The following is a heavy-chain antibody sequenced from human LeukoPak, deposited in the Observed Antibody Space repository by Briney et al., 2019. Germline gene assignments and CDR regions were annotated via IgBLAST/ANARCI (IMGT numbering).Heavy chain of an antibody. CDR3: ARRSAGTTYDY. J-gene: IGHJ4*02. D-gene: IGHD1-7*01. CDR2: SHYSGNT. V-gene: IGHV4-59*08. CDR1: GGSISSYY. Sequence: SETLSLTCTVSGGSISSYYWSWIRQPPGKGLEWIGYSHYSGNTSYSPSLESRVTMSVDTSKNQFSLKLSSVTAADTAVYYCARRSAGTTYDYWGQGTLVTVSS.